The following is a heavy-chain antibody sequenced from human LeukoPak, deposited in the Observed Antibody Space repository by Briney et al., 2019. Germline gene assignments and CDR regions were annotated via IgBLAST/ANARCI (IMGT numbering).Heavy chain of an antibody. CDR1: GGSISSYH. Sequence: PSETLSLTCTVSGGSISSYHWSWIRQPPGKGLEWIGYIYYSGSTNYNPSLKSRVTISVDTSKNQFSLKLSSVTAADTAVYYCASSSSWNYYYYYMDVWGKGTTVTISS. D-gene: IGHD6-13*01. CDR3: ASSSSWNYYYYYMDV. J-gene: IGHJ6*03. V-gene: IGHV4-59*01. CDR2: IYYSGST.